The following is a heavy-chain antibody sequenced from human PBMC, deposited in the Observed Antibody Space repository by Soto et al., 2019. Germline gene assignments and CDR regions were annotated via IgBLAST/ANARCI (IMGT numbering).Heavy chain of an antibody. CDR3: ARHHYCSSTSCFFLYYYYGMDV. Sequence: SETLSLTCTVSGGSISSSGYYWGWIRQPPGKGLEWIGSIYYSGSTYYNPSLKSRVTISVDTSKNQFSLKLSSVTAADTAVYYCARHHYCSSTSCFFLYYYYGMDVWGQGTTVT. D-gene: IGHD2-2*01. CDR1: GGSISSSGYY. CDR2: IYYSGST. J-gene: IGHJ6*02. V-gene: IGHV4-39*01.